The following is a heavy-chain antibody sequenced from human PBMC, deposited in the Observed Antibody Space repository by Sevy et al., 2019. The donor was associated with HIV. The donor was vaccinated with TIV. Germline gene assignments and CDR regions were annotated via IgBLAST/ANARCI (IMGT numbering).Heavy chain of an antibody. D-gene: IGHD3-9*01. CDR2: ISAYSGNT. J-gene: IGHJ4*02. CDR1: GYTFTSYG. CDR3: ARDTDILTGYRYYFDY. V-gene: IGHV1-18*01. Sequence: ASVKVSCKASGYTFTSYGISWVRQAPGQGLEWMGWISAYSGNTNYAQKLQGRVTMTTDTSTSTAYMELRSLRSDDTAVYYCARDTDILTGYRYYFDYWGQGTLVTVSS.